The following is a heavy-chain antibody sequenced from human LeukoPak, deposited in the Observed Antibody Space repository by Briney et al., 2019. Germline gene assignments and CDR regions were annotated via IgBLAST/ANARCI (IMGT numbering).Heavy chain of an antibody. Sequence: SETLSLTCTVSGGSISSGDYYWSWIRQPPGKGLEWIAYMYYSGSTFYNPSLKSRVTMSADTSKNQLSLKLSSVTTADTAVYYCARPYYYDSRIDPWGQGILVTVSS. CDR3: ARPYYYDSRIDP. CDR1: GGSISSGDYY. J-gene: IGHJ5*02. D-gene: IGHD3-22*01. V-gene: IGHV4-30-4*01. CDR2: MYYSGST.